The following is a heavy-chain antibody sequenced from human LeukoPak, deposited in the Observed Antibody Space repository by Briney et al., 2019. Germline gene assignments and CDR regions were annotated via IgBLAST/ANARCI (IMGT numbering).Heavy chain of an antibody. V-gene: IGHV3-30*04. D-gene: IGHD3-10*01. Sequence: PGGSLRLSCAASGFTFSSYAMHWVRQAPGKGLEWVAVISYDGSNKYYADSVKGRFTISRDNSKNTLYLQTNSLRAEDTAVYYCARDSEITMVRGVIDYWGQGTLVTVSS. CDR2: ISYDGSNK. CDR3: ARDSEITMVRGVIDY. J-gene: IGHJ4*02. CDR1: GFTFSSYA.